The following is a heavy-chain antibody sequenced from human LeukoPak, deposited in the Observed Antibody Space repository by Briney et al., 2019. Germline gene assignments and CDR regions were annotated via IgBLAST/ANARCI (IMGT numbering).Heavy chain of an antibody. Sequence: PRGSLRLSCAASGFMFPDYGMNWVRQVPGKGLEWVSGINWDASSTNHADSVKGRFTISRDNAKNSLYLQMNTLRAEDTALYYCARDFKYCTGGVCYFTAVADYWGQGTLVTVSP. J-gene: IGHJ4*02. CDR1: GFMFPDYG. CDR2: INWDASST. CDR3: ARDFKYCTGGVCYFTAVADY. D-gene: IGHD2-8*02. V-gene: IGHV3-20*04.